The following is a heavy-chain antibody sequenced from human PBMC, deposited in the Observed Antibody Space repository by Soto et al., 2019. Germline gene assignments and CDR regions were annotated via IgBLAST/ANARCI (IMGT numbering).Heavy chain of an antibody. J-gene: IGHJ3*01. V-gene: IGHV3-74*01. CDR2: IHSDGSST. Sequence: EVQLVESGGGLVRPGGSLRLSCAASGFTFSYYWMHWVRQAPGKGLVWVSRIHSDGSSTTYADFVKGRFIISRDNARNTVDWTMTSVRVEDTAVYYCARGDRGAFDLWGQGTVVTVSS. CDR1: GFTFSYYW. CDR3: ARGDRGAFDL. D-gene: IGHD1-26*01.